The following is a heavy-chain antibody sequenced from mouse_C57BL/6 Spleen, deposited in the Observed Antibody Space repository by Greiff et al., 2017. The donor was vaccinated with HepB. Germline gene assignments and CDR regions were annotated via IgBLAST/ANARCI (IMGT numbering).Heavy chain of an antibody. Sequence: EVKLVESGGGLVKPGGSLKLSCAASGFTFSDYGMHWVRQAPEKGLEWVAYISSGSSTMYYADTVKGRFTISRDNAKNPLFLQMTSLRSEDTAMYYCARPLYYGSSYDWYFDVWGTGTTVTVSS. D-gene: IGHD1-1*01. J-gene: IGHJ1*03. CDR1: GFTFSDYG. CDR3: ARPLYYGSSYDWYFDV. CDR2: ISSGSSTM. V-gene: IGHV5-17*01.